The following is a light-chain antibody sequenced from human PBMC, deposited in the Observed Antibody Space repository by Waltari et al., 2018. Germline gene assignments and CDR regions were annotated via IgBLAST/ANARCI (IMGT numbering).Light chain of an antibody. CDR1: QSVTKY. CDR3: QQRRDWPLT. Sequence: DIVLTQSPAILSLSPGERASLSCRASQSVTKYLAWYQQKPGQAPRLLIYDTSNRATGIPARCSGSGFWTDFTLTISSLEPGDFAVYYCQQRRDWPLTFGGGTKVEIK. CDR2: DTS. J-gene: IGKJ4*01. V-gene: IGKV3-11*01.